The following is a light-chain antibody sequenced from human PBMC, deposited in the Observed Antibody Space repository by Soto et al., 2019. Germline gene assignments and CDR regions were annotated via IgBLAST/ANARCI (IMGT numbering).Light chain of an antibody. CDR1: QNIAGY. Sequence: DIQMTQSPSSLSASVGDRVTITCRASQNIAGYLNWYQQKPGKAPKLLIYSASSLQSGVPSRFSGSGSGTDFTLTISSLQPEDFATYYCQQIYTTLTFGQGTRLEIK. V-gene: IGKV1-39*01. J-gene: IGKJ5*01. CDR3: QQIYTTLT. CDR2: SAS.